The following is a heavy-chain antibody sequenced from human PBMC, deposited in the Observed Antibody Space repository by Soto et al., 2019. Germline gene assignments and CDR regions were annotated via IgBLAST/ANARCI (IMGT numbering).Heavy chain of an antibody. CDR2: IYYSGST. CDR1: GGSISSYY. V-gene: IGHV4-59*01. Sequence: QVQLQESGPGLVKPSETLSLTCTVSGGSISSYYWSWIRQPPGKGLEWIGYIYYSGSTNYNPSLKSRVTISVDTSKNQFSLKLSSVTAADTAVYYCARTVRSLGELSPHFDYWGQGTLVTVSS. D-gene: IGHD3-16*02. CDR3: ARTVRSLGELSPHFDY. J-gene: IGHJ4*02.